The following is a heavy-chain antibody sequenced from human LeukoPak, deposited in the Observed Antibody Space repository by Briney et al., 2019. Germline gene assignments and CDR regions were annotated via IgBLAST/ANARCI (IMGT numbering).Heavy chain of an antibody. CDR1: GYNLTNHW. J-gene: IGHJ4*02. CDR2: IWPDDSDT. Sequence: GESLKISCKASGYNLTNHWIGWVRQRPGKGLEWMGIIWPDDSDTRYSPSFQGLVSMSVDTSISTAYLQWRSLEASDTALCFCVRHSEVPFDYWGQGTLVTVSS. V-gene: IGHV5-51*01. CDR3: VRHSEVPFDY.